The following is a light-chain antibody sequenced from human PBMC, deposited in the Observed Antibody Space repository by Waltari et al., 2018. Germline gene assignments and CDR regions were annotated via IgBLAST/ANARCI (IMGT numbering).Light chain of an antibody. V-gene: IGLV2-23*02. CDR1: NNDIGSYNL. CDR2: EFN. CDR3: GSYAGTPRVV. Sequence: QSALTQPASVSGSPGQSITISCTGTNNDIGSYNLVSWYQQPPGKDPKVLIFEFNKGPDGGSYRFAGSKSGNTASLTVSGLHPEDEADYYCGSYAGTPRVVFGGGTKLTVL. J-gene: IGLJ2*01.